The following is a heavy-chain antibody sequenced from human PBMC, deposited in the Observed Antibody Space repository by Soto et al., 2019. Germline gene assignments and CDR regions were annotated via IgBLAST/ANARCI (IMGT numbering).Heavy chain of an antibody. D-gene: IGHD2-15*01. CDR2: IYPGDSDT. CDR1: GYSFTSYS. Sequence: EESLKVACKGSGYSFTSYSIGWVRQMPGKGLEWMGIIYPGDSDTRYSPSFQGQVTISADKSISTAYLQWSSLKASDTAMFYSAIQDRGGYYYYGMDVWGQGTTVTVSS. CDR3: AIQDRGGYYYYGMDV. J-gene: IGHJ6*02. V-gene: IGHV5-51*01.